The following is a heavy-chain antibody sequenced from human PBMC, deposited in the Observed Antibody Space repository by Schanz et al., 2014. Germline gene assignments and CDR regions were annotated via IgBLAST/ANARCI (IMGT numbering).Heavy chain of an antibody. CDR2: SRNKGHSYTS. Sequence: EVQLLESGGGLVQPGGSLRLSCAASGFTFRNYGMSWVRQAPGQGLEWVGHSRNKGHSYTSEYAASVKGRFTISRDESESSLYLQMDSLKTEDTAVYYCARRNFYDKSAAFDYWGQGSLVTVSS. CDR1: GFTFRNYG. CDR3: ARRNFYDKSAAFDY. D-gene: IGHD3-9*01. J-gene: IGHJ4*02. V-gene: IGHV3-72*01.